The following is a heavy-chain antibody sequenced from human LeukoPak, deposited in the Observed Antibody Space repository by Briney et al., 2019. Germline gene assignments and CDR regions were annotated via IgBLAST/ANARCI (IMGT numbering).Heavy chain of an antibody. D-gene: IGHD3-22*01. V-gene: IGHV3-30-3*01. J-gene: IGHJ4*02. CDR2: ISYDGNNK. Sequence: GGSLRLSCAASGFSFSVCAMHWVRQAPGKGLEWVATISYDGNNKHYTDSVEGRFTISRDNSKNTLYLQMNTLRVEDTAMYYCVRGVTIYDSSGYFDYWGQGTLVTVPS. CDR3: VRGVTIYDSSGYFDY. CDR1: GFSFSVCA.